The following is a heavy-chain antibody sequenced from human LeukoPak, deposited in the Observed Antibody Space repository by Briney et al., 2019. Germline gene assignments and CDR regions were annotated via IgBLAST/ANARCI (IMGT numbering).Heavy chain of an antibody. CDR3: ARWVVVPLYYYGMDV. CDR1: GGSISSYY. J-gene: IGHJ6*02. Sequence: SETLSLTCTVSGGSISSYYWSWIRQPPGKGLEWIGYIYYSGSTNYNPSLTSRVTISVDTSKNQFSLKLSSVTAADTAVYFCARWVVVPLYYYGMDVWGQGTTVTVSS. V-gene: IGHV4-59*01. D-gene: IGHD2-2*01. CDR2: IYYSGST.